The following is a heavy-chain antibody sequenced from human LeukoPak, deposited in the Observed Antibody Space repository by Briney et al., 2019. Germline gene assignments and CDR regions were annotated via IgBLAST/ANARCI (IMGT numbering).Heavy chain of an antibody. CDR1: GYTFTSYY. Sequence: ASVKVSCKASGYTFTSYYMHWVRQAPGQGLEWMGIINPSGGSTSYAQKFQGRVTMTRDTSTSTVYMELSSLRSEDTAEYYCARAWELNWFDPWGQGTLVTVSS. D-gene: IGHD1-26*01. V-gene: IGHV1-46*01. CDR3: ARAWELNWFDP. CDR2: INPSGGST. J-gene: IGHJ5*02.